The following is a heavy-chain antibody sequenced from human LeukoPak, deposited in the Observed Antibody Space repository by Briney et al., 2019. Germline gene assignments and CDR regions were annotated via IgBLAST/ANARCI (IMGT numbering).Heavy chain of an antibody. CDR1: GITGSSND. J-gene: IGHJ3*02. CDR2: IYSGGRT. CDR3: AGVLRGAFDI. Sequence: GGSLRLCCTASGITGSSNDMCWVRPAPGKGLEWISLIYSGGRTDYADSVKGRFTISRDNSKNMVYLQMNSLRGDDTAVYYCAGVLRGAFDIWGQGKMVAVSS. V-gene: IGHV3-53*01.